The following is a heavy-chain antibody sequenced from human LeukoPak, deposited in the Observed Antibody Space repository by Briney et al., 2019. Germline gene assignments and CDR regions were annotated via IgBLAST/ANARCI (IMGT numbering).Heavy chain of an antibody. V-gene: IGHV3-30*18. Sequence: PVRSLWLSCAVSGFTFSSYGMHWVRQAPGKGLEWVAVISYDGSNKYYADSVKGRFTNSSDKSKITLYLQMNSLRAEDTAVYYCAKDLLGGDSGSYYEVGQLGMDVWGRGTPVTVSS. D-gene: IGHD1-26*01. CDR3: AKDLLGGDSGSYYEVGQLGMDV. J-gene: IGHJ6*02. CDR1: GFTFSSYG. CDR2: ISYDGSNK.